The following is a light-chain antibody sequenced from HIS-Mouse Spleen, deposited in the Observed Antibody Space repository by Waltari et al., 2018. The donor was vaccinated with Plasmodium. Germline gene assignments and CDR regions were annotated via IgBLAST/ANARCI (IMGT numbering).Light chain of an antibody. CDR3: QAWDSSTVV. Sequence: SYELTQPPSVSVSPGQTASITCSGDKLGYKYACWYQQKPGQSPVLFIYQASKRPSGIPERFSGSNSGNTATLTISGTQAMDEADYYCQAWDSSTVVFGGGSKLTVL. CDR1: KLGYKY. J-gene: IGLJ2*01. V-gene: IGLV3-1*01. CDR2: QAS.